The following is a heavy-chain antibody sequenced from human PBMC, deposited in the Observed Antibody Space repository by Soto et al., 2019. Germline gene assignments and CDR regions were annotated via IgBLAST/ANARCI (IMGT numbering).Heavy chain of an antibody. D-gene: IGHD3-22*01. CDR2: INPSGGST. CDR3: ARGKYDSAGYYQSPVDY. V-gene: IGHV1-46*01. Sequence: ASVKVSCKASGYTFTSYYMYWVLQAPGQGLEWMGIINPSGGSTSDAQRFQGRVTMTRDTCTSTVYMELSSLRSEDTAVYYCARGKYDSAGYYQSPVDYWGQRTLVTVSS. CDR1: GYTFTSYY. J-gene: IGHJ4*02.